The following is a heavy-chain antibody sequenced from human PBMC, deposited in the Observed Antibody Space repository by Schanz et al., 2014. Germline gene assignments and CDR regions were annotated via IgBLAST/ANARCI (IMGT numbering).Heavy chain of an antibody. CDR3: ARSPGDFPGWFDT. J-gene: IGHJ5*02. D-gene: IGHD4-17*01. CDR1: GGSISSYY. Sequence: QVQLQESGPGLVKPSETLSLTCTVSGGSISSYYWSWIRQPPGKGLEWIGYIYHSGSTYYNPSLKSRVPIAVDRSKNQLYLIRSSVTAADTAVYYCARSPGDFPGWFDTWGQGTLVTVSS. V-gene: IGHV4-59*12. CDR2: IYHSGST.